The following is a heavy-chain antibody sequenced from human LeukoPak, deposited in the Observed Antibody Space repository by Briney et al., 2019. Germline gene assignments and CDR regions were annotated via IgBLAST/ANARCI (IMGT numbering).Heavy chain of an antibody. CDR1: GYTFTSYA. J-gene: IGHJ4*02. V-gene: IGHV1-3*01. CDR2: IDAGNGNT. Sequence: GASVKVSCKASGYTFTSYAMHWVRQAPGQRLEWMGWIDAGNGNTKYSQKFQGGVTITRDTSASTAYMELSSLRSEDTAVYYCARDRGAAGPRWYFDYWGQGTLVTVSS. CDR3: ARDRGAAGPRWYFDY. D-gene: IGHD6-13*01.